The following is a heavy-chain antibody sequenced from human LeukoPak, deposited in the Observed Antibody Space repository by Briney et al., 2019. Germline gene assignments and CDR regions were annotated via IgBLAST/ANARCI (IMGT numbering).Heavy chain of an antibody. J-gene: IGHJ6*03. V-gene: IGHV1-18*01. CDR1: GYTFTSYG. Sequence: GASVKVSCKASGYTFTSYGISWVRQAPGQGLEWMGWISAYNGNTNYAQKLQGRVTMTTDTSTSTAYMELRRLRSDDTAVYYCARDLLTDYYYYYMDVWGKGTTVTVSS. CDR3: ARDLLTDYYYYYMDV. CDR2: ISAYNGNT. D-gene: IGHD1-14*01.